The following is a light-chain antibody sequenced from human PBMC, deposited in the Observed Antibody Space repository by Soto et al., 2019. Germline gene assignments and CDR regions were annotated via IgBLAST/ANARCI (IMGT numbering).Light chain of an antibody. V-gene: IGKV3-15*01. CDR3: HQYNTWPLT. CDR2: DVS. Sequence: EIVMTQSPVALSVSPGERATLSCRASQAIRSDLAWYQQKPGQAPRLLISDVSTRATGIPARFNGSGSGTEFTLAISSLQFEDFAVYYCHQYNTWPLTFGGGTKVDIK. J-gene: IGKJ4*01. CDR1: QAIRSD.